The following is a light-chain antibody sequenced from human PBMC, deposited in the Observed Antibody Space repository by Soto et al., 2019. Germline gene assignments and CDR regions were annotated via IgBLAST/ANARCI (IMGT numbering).Light chain of an antibody. V-gene: IGLV2-14*01. Sequence: QSVLTQPASVSGSPGQSITISCTGTSSDVGGYHYVSWYQQHPGKAPKLMIYEVSYRPSGVSNRFSGSKSGNTASLTISGLQAEDEAGYYCISYSSSTTPGVFGTGTKVTVL. CDR1: SSDVGGYHY. J-gene: IGLJ1*01. CDR2: EVS. CDR3: ISYSSSTTPGV.